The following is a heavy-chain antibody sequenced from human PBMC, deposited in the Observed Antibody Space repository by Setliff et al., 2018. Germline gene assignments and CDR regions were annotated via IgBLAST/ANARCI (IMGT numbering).Heavy chain of an antibody. CDR1: GYTFTKYW. J-gene: IGHJ4*02. V-gene: IGHV5-51*01. D-gene: IGHD6-13*01. CDR3: ARTYRLAAPSHFDY. Sequence: GESLKLSCEGSGYTFTKYWIGWVRQMPGKGLEWMGIISPGDSDTRYSPSFQGQVTISADKSISTAYLQWSSLKASDTAMYYCARTYRLAAPSHFDYWGQGTLVTVSS. CDR2: ISPGDSDT.